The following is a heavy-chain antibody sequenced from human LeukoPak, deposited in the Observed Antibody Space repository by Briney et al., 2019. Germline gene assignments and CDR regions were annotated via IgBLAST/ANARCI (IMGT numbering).Heavy chain of an antibody. CDR1: GYTFTGYY. J-gene: IGHJ4*02. V-gene: IGHV1-18*04. CDR3: AKDVHYYDSSGYSYFDY. Sequence: ASVKVSCKASGYTFTGYYMHWVRQAPGQGLEWMGWISTYNGNTHYAQKVQGRVTMTTDTSTSTAYMELRSLRSDDTAVYYCAKDVHYYDSSGYSYFDYWGQGTLVTVSS. CDR2: ISTYNGNT. D-gene: IGHD3-22*01.